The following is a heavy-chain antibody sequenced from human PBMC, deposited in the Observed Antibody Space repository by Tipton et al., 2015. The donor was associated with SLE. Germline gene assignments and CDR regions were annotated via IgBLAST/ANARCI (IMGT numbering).Heavy chain of an antibody. CDR2: IYYSGNT. J-gene: IGHJ4*02. D-gene: IGHD5-24*01. V-gene: IGHV4-59*08. CDR3: ARAGERFIEGDFEY. CDR1: GGSISSHY. Sequence: LRLSCSVSGGSISSHYWSWIRQPPGKGLEWIGFIYYSGNTFYNPFLKSRVTISVDKSKSQFSLELRSVTAADTAVYYCARAGERFIEGDFEYWGQGILVTVSS.